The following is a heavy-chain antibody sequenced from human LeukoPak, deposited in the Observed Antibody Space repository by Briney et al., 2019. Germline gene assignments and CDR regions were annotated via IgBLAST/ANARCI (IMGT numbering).Heavy chain of an antibody. V-gene: IGHV3-49*04. Sequence: GGSLRLACTGSGFTFGEYAMSWVRQAPGKGLEWVGFIRSKTYGGTTEYAASVKGRFTISRDDSKSIAYLQMNSLKTEDTAVYYCTRDPLNYGGNLDYWGQGTLVTVSS. CDR1: GFTFGEYA. D-gene: IGHD4-23*01. J-gene: IGHJ4*02. CDR2: IRSKTYGGTT. CDR3: TRDPLNYGGNLDY.